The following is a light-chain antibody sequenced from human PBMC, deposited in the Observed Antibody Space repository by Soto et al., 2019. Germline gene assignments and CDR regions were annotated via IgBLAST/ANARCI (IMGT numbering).Light chain of an antibody. CDR1: SSDVGGYNY. CDR2: DVS. V-gene: IGLV2-14*01. Sequence: QSALTQPASVSGSPGQSITISCTGTSSDVGGYNYVSWYQQHPGKAPKLMIYDVSNRPSEVSNRFSGSKSGNTASLTISGLQAEDEGNYYCSSYISGSTLVVFGGGTKLTVL. J-gene: IGLJ2*01. CDR3: SSYISGSTLVV.